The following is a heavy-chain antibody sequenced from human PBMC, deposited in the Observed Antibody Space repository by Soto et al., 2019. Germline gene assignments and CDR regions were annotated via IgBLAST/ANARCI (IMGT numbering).Heavy chain of an antibody. CDR2: MNPNSGNT. J-gene: IGHJ4*02. D-gene: IGHD6-13*01. CDR1: GYTFSTYD. V-gene: IGHV1-8*01. CDR3: ARTMGGIAAAGNDY. Sequence: QVQLVQSGAEVKKPGASVKVSCKASGYTFSTYDIDWVRPATGQGLEWMGSMNPNSGNTEYAQKFQGRVTMTRDTSISTAYMELSSLRSEDTAIYYCARTMGGIAAAGNDYWGQGTLVTVSS.